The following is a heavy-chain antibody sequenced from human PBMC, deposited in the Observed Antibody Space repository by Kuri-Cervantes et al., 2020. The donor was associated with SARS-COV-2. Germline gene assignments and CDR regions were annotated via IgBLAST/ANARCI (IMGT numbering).Heavy chain of an antibody. Sequence: SGSLSLSCTVSRCAINICTYYWGWLRQSPGKGLEWIGSVLYNGNTHYTSSLGSRATVSVDTAKNQFSLRLTSVAAADTAVYYCATRFLEWDYWGQGTLVTVSS. J-gene: IGHJ4*02. CDR2: VLYNGNT. CDR3: ATRFLEWDY. CDR1: RCAINICTYY. D-gene: IGHD3-3*01. V-gene: IGHV4-39*01.